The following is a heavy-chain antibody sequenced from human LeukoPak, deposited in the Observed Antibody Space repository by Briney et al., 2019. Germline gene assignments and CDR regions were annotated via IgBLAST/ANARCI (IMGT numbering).Heavy chain of an antibody. CDR3: ARHISGWYYYGMDV. CDR1: GGSISSYY. J-gene: IGHJ6*02. Sequence: SETLSLTCTVSGGSISSYYWSWIRQPPGKGLEWIGYIYYSGSTNYNPSLKSRVTISVDTSKNQFSLKLSSVTAAGTAVYYCARHISGWYYYGMDVWGQGTTVTVSS. V-gene: IGHV4-59*08. CDR2: IYYSGST. D-gene: IGHD6-19*01.